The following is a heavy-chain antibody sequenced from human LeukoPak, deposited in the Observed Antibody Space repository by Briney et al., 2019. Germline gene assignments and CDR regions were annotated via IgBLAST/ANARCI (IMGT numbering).Heavy chain of an antibody. D-gene: IGHD6-13*01. CDR3: ARDLGVIAAAGTPGWFDP. CDR2: IYYSGST. J-gene: IGHJ5*02. CDR1: GGSISSSTYY. V-gene: IGHV4-31*03. Sequence: PSETLSLTCTDSGGSISSSTYYWGWIRQPPGKGLEWIGYIYYSGSTYYNPSLKSRVTISVDTSKNQFSLKLSSVTAADTAVYYCARDLGVIAAAGTPGWFDPWGQGTLVTVSS.